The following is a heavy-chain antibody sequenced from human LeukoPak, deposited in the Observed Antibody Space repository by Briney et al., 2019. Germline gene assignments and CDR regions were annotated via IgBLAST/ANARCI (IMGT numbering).Heavy chain of an antibody. Sequence: SQTLSLTCAISGDSFSSNSAAWNWIRQSPSRGLEWLGRTHYRSKWYNDYAGSVKSRISINPETSKNQFSLQLNSVTPEDTAVYYCARAPYYYDSSGYRRYHDAFDIWGQGALVTVSS. CDR3: ARAPYYYDSSGYRRYHDAFDI. CDR1: GDSFSSNSAA. J-gene: IGHJ3*02. V-gene: IGHV6-1*01. CDR2: THYRSKWYN. D-gene: IGHD3-22*01.